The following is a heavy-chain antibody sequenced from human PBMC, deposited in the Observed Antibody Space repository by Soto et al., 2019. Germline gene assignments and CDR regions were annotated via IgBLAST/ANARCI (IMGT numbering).Heavy chain of an antibody. J-gene: IGHJ4*02. CDR3: ARFGRDILTGYYPKKDY. V-gene: IGHV1-46*01. Sequence: ASVKVSCKASGYTFTSYYMHWVRQAPGQGLEWMGIINPSGGSTSYAQKFQGRVTMTRDTSTSTVYMELSSLRSEDTAVYYCARFGRDILTGYYPKKDYWGQGTLVTVSS. CDR1: GYTFTSYY. D-gene: IGHD3-9*01. CDR2: INPSGGST.